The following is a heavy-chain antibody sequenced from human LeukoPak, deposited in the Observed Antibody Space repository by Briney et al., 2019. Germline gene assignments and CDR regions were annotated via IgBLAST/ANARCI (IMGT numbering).Heavy chain of an antibody. D-gene: IGHD2-2*01. J-gene: IGHJ3*02. CDR2: TSGSGGRT. CDR3: ARQYCSSTSCNGAFDI. V-gene: IGHV3-23*01. Sequence: GGSLRLSCVASGFTFSSYVMSWVRQAPGKGLEWVSGTSGSGGRTFCADSVKGRFTISRDNSKNTLYFQMNSLRAEDTAVYYCARQYCSSTSCNGAFDIWGQGTMVTVSS. CDR1: GFTFSSYV.